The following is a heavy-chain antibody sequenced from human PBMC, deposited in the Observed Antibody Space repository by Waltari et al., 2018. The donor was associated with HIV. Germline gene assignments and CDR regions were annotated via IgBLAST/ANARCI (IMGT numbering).Heavy chain of an antibody. V-gene: IGHV1-69*04. CDR3: ARGAPTMMVDP. J-gene: IGHJ5*02. Sequence: QVQLVQSGAEVKKPGSSVKVSCKASGGTFSSYAISWLGQAPGQGLEWMGRIIPSRGIANYEQKCQGRVTITADKATSTAYMELSSLRSEDTAVYYCARGAPTMMVDPWGQGTLVTVSS. CDR1: GGTFSSYA. D-gene: IGHD3-22*01. CDR2: IIPSRGIA.